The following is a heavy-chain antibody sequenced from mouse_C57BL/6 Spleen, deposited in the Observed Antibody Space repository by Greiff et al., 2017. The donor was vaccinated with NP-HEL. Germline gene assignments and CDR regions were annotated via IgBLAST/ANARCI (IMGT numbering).Heavy chain of an antibody. CDR2: INPSNGGT. CDR1: GYTFTSYW. V-gene: IGHV1-53*01. D-gene: IGHD1-1*01. CDR3: ASGLLRYSWFAY. J-gene: IGHJ3*01. Sequence: QVQLQQPGTELVKHGASVKLSCKASGYTFTSYWMHWVKQRPGQGLEWIGNINPSNGGTNYNEKFKSKATLTVDKSSSTAYMQLSSLTSEDSAVYDCASGLLRYSWFAYWGQGTLVTVSA.